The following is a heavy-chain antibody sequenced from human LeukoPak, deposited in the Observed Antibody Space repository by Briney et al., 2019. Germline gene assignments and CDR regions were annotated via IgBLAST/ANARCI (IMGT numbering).Heavy chain of an antibody. J-gene: IGHJ4*02. CDR3: ARDHSSGFYY. D-gene: IGHD6-19*01. Sequence: GASVKVSCKASGYTFTSYGISWVRQAPGQGLEWMGWISAYNGNTNYAQKFQGRVTMTRDTSTSTVYMELSSLRSEDTAVYYCARDHSSGFYYWGQGTLVTVSS. V-gene: IGHV1-18*01. CDR1: GYTFTSYG. CDR2: ISAYNGNT.